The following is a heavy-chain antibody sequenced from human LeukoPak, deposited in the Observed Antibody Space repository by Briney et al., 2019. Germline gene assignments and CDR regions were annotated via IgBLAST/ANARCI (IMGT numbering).Heavy chain of an antibody. V-gene: IGHV3-21*01. CDR1: GFTFSSYS. CDR2: ISSSSSYI. CDR3: AREQRYYYGMDV. Sequence: PGGSLRLSCAASGFTFSSYSMNWVRQAPGKGLEWVSSISSSSSYIYYADSVKGRFTISRDNAKNSLYLQMNSLRAEDTAVYYCAREQRYYYGMDVWGQGTTVTVSS. J-gene: IGHJ6*02.